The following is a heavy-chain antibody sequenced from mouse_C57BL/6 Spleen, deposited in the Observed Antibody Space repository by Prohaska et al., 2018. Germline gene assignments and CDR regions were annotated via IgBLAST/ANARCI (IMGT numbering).Heavy chain of an antibody. V-gene: IGHV11-2*01. Sequence: EVQLLETGGCLVLPGGSRGLSCEGSGFTFSGFWMSWVRQTPGHPPEWIGDINYDGSTRNNEQSIKDRFTIIRDNDKSTLYLQMSNVRSEDTATYFCMRYSNDRYFDVWGTGTTVTVSS. CDR2: INYDGSTR. CDR1: GFTFSGFW. D-gene: IGHD2-12*01. J-gene: IGHJ1*03. CDR3: MRYSNDRYFDV.